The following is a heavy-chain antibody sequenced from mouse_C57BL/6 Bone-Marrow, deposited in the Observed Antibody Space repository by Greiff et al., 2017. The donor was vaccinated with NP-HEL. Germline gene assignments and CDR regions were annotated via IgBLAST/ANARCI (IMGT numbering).Heavy chain of an antibody. V-gene: IGHV1-82*01. CDR2: IYPGGGDT. J-gene: IGHJ1*03. CDR1: GYAFSSSW. Sequence: QVQLQQSGPELVKPGASVKISCKASGYAFSSSWMHWVKQRPGKGLEWIGRIYPGGGDTNYNGKFKGKATLTADKSSSTAYMQLSSLTSEDSAVYFYARWHYGSSHWYFDVWGTGTTVTVSS. D-gene: IGHD1-1*01. CDR3: ARWHYGSSHWYFDV.